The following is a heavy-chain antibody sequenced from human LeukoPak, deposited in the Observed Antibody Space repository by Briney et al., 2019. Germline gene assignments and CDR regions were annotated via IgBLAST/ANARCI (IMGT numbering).Heavy chain of an antibody. J-gene: IGHJ4*02. CDR3: ASHSYSSSFDN. D-gene: IGHD6-13*01. Sequence: GESLKISCKSSGYSFTSYWIGWVRQMPGKGLEWMGIIYPGGSDTRYSPSFQGQVTISADRSISTAYLQWSSLKASDTAMYYCASHSYSSSFDNWGQGTLVTVSS. CDR2: IYPGGSDT. CDR1: GYSFTSYW. V-gene: IGHV5-51*01.